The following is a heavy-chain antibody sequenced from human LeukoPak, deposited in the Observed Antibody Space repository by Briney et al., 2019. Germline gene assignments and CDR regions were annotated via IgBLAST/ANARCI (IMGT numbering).Heavy chain of an antibody. CDR3: ARADDSSGYYLYFFDY. Sequence: GSVKVSCKASGYTFTSYGISWVRQAPGQGLGWMGWISVYNGNTNYAQKLQGRVTMTTDTSTSTAYMELRSLRSDDTAVYYCARADDSSGYYLYFFDYWGQGTLVTVSS. V-gene: IGHV1-18*01. D-gene: IGHD3-22*01. CDR1: GYTFTSYG. J-gene: IGHJ4*02. CDR2: ISVYNGNT.